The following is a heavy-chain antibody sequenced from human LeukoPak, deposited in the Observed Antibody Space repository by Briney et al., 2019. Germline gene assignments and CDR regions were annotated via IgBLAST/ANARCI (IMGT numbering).Heavy chain of an antibody. D-gene: IGHD3-16*01. V-gene: IGHV4-30-2*01. Sequence: SQTLSLTCAVSGGSISSGGYSWSWLRQPPGTGLEWIGYIYHSGSTYYNPSLKSRVTISVDRSKNQFSLKLSSVTAADTAVYYCARGGRLTFCDYWGQGTLVTVSS. CDR3: ARGGRLTFCDY. CDR1: GGSISSGGYS. CDR2: IYHSGST. J-gene: IGHJ4*02.